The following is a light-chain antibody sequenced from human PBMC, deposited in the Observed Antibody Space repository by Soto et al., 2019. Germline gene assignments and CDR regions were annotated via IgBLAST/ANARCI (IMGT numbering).Light chain of an antibody. V-gene: IGKV3-15*01. CDR2: DAF. CDR1: QNVKSR. Sequence: EKVMTQSPATLSVSPGERATLSCRASQNVKSRLAWYQQKPGQAPRLLIYDAFTRATGIPARFSGSASGTEFTLTISSLQSEDSAVYYCQQYDDWPLTFGGGTKVEIK. J-gene: IGKJ4*01. CDR3: QQYDDWPLT.